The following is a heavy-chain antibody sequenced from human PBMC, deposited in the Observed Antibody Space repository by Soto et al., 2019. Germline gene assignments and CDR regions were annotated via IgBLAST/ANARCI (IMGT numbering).Heavy chain of an antibody. Sequence: AGCLRLSCAAFXFTFSSDHMHWIRQATGKGLEWVSAIGTAGDTYYPGSVKGRFTISRENAKNSLYLQMNSLRAEDTAVYYCARDPYSSSWLHRYGMDVWGQGT. CDR1: XFTFSSDH. V-gene: IGHV3-13*01. CDR3: ARDPYSSSWLHRYGMDV. D-gene: IGHD6-13*01. J-gene: IGHJ6*02. CDR2: IGTAGDT.